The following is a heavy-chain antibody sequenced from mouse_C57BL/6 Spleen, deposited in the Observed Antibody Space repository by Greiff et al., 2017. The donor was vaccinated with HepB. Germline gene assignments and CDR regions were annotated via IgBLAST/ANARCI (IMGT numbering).Heavy chain of an antibody. CDR1: GYTFTDYY. D-gene: IGHD4-1*01. V-gene: IGHV1-76*01. CDR2: IYPGSGNT. Sequence: QVQLKESGAELVRPGASVKLSCKASGYTFTDYYINWVKQRPGQGLEWIARIYPGSGNTYYNEKFKGKATLTAEKSSSTAYMQLSSLTSEDSAVYFCARLGGVYFDYWGQGTTLTVSS. J-gene: IGHJ2*01. CDR3: ARLGGVYFDY.